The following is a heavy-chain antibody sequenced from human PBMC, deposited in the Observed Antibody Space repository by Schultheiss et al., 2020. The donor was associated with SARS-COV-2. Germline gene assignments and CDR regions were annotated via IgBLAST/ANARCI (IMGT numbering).Heavy chain of an antibody. CDR1: GGSISSGGYY. Sequence: SETLSLTCTVSGGSISSGGYYWSWIRQHPGKGLEWIGYIYYSGSTYYNPSLKSRVTISVDTSKNQFSLKLSSVTATDTAVYYCVSTSDIVVAVATAWGQGTLVTVSS. D-gene: IGHD2-15*01. J-gene: IGHJ1*01. CDR2: IYYSGST. V-gene: IGHV4-31*03. CDR3: VSTSDIVVAVATA.